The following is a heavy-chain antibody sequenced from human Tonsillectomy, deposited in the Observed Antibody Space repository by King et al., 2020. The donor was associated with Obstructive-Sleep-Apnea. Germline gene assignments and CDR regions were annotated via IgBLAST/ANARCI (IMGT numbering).Heavy chain of an antibody. CDR3: AGDYYYGSGGHYYGMDV. CDR1: GFTFSSYA. D-gene: IGHD3-10*01. J-gene: IGHJ6*02. CDR2: ISYDGSNK. Sequence: VQLVESGGGVVQPGRSLRLSCAASGFTFSSYAMHWVRQAPGKGLEWLAVISYDGSNKYYAGSVKGRFTIARNNSKNTLYLQMNSLRAEDTAVHYCAGDYYYGSGGHYYGMDVWGQGTTVTVSS. V-gene: IGHV3-30*04.